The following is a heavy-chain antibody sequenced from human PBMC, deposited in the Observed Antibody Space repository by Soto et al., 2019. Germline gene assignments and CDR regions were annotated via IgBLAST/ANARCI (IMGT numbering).Heavy chain of an antibody. CDR1: GFTFSSYA. J-gene: IGHJ4*02. D-gene: IGHD6-13*01. Sequence: GGSLRLSCAASGFTFSSYAMKWVRQAPGKGLEWVSLIGESGTPTYYADSVKGRFTISRDNSGNTLFLEMYSLRAEDTAVYYCAKDPGATSIAAAGRDDYWGQGTLVTVSS. V-gene: IGHV3-23*01. CDR2: IGESGTPT. CDR3: AKDPGATSIAAAGRDDY.